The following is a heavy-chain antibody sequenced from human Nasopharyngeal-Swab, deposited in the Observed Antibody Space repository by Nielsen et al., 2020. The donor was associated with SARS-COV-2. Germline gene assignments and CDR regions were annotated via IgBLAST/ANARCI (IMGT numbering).Heavy chain of an antibody. CDR1: GFTFSSYS. V-gene: IGHV3-21*01. CDR2: ISSSSYI. CDR3: ARDLRSGWNWFDP. D-gene: IGHD6-19*01. Sequence: GGSLRLSCAASGFTFSSYSMNWVRQAPGKGLEWVSSISSSSYIYYADSVKGRFTISRDNAKNSPYLQMNSLRAEDMAVYYCARDLRSGWNWFDPWGQGTLVTVSS. J-gene: IGHJ5*02.